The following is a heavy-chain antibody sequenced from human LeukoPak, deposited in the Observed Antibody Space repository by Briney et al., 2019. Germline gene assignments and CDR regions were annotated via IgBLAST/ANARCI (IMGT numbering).Heavy chain of an antibody. J-gene: IGHJ4*02. CDR1: GGSISSYL. CDR2: LYASGRT. D-gene: IGHD3-16*01. V-gene: IGHV4-4*07. Sequence: PSETLSLTCIVPGGSISSYLWCWIRQSAGEGLGWIGRLYASGRTKYNPSPKSRVTMSVDTSKNQFSLKLTSMTAADTALYYCARLSRHDCGRSCCVWGQGTLVTVSS. CDR3: ARLSRHDCGRSCCV.